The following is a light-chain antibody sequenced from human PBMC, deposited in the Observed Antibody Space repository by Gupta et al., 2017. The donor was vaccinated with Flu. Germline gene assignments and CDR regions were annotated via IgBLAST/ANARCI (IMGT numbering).Light chain of an antibody. V-gene: IGKV3-11*01. Sequence: EIVFTQSPATLSWSPGESVTLSCRASQSVHNYLYWYQQKPGRAPRLLIYDASNRATGIPPRFSGSGSGTEFTLTISSLEPEDFAVYYCLQPSNWAPITFGEGTRLEIK. CDR2: DAS. J-gene: IGKJ5*01. CDR1: QSVHNY. CDR3: LQPSNWAPIT.